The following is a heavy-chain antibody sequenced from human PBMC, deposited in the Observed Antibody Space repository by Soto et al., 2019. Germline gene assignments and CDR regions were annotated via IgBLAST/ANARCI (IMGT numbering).Heavy chain of an antibody. CDR3: ARPRKWLRSGGMDV. CDR2: SSADNGDT. CDR1: GYTITSHG. D-gene: IGHD5-12*01. J-gene: IGHJ6*02. V-gene: IGHV1-18*01. Sequence: QVQLVQSGAEVKKRGASVKVSCKGSGYTITSHGSTWVRQAPEQGLEWMGWSSADNGDTRYAQKVQGRVTMTTETSTSTAYMELRSLRFDDTAIYYCARPRKWLRSGGMDVWGQGTTVTVSS.